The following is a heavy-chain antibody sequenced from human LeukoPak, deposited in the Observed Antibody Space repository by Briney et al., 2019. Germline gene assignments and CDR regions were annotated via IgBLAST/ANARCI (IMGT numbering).Heavy chain of an antibody. CDR2: IWYDGIDK. CDR3: AKDLVGRYFDWLHTDY. Sequence: PGGSLRLSCAASGFTFSSYAIHWVRQAPGKGLEWVAVIWYDGIDKYYEDSVKGRFTISRDNSKNTVYLQMNSLRAEDTAVYYCAKDLVGRYFDWLHTDYWGQGTLVTVSS. D-gene: IGHD3-9*01. CDR1: GFTFSSYA. V-gene: IGHV3-33*06. J-gene: IGHJ4*02.